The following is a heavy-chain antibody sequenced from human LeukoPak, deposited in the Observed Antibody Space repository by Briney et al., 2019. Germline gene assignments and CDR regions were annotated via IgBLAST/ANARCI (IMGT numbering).Heavy chain of an antibody. CDR3: ARGGYCSGGSCYSGVGYFHH. CDR1: GGSISSYY. J-gene: IGHJ1*01. D-gene: IGHD2-15*01. Sequence: SETLSLACTVSGGSISSYYWSWIRQPPGKGLEWIGYIYYSGSTSYNPSLKSRVTTSVDTSKNQFSLKLSSVTAADTAVYYCARGGYCSGGSCYSGVGYFHHWGQGTLVTVSS. V-gene: IGHV4-59*08. CDR2: IYYSGST.